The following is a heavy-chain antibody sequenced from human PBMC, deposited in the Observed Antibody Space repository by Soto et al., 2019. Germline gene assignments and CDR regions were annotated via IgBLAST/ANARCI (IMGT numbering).Heavy chain of an antibody. J-gene: IGHJ5*02. D-gene: IGHD3-22*01. CDR3: AHTVVQVVINLFWFDP. Sequence: EVQLLESGGGLVQPGGSLRLSWAASGFTFSSYAMSWVRQAPGKGLEWVSAISGSGGSTYYADSVKGRFTISRDNSKNTLYLQMNSLRAEDTAVYYCAHTVVQVVINLFWFDPWGQGTLVTVSS. CDR2: ISGSGGST. V-gene: IGHV3-23*01. CDR1: GFTFSSYA.